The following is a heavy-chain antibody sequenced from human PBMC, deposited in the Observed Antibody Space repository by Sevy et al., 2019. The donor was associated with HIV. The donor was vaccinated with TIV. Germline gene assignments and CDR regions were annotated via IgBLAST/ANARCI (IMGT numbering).Heavy chain of an antibody. D-gene: IGHD6-19*01. CDR2: IYRGGST. J-gene: IGHJ3*02. Sequence: GGSLRLSCAASGFTVSNNYMSWIRQAPGKGLEWVSVIYRGGSTYYADSVKGRFTISRANSKNTLYLQMNSLRVEDTAVYYCARDGTKQWLAGGGTFDIWGQGTMVTVSS. CDR3: ARDGTKQWLAGGGTFDI. V-gene: IGHV3-53*01. CDR1: GFTVSNNY.